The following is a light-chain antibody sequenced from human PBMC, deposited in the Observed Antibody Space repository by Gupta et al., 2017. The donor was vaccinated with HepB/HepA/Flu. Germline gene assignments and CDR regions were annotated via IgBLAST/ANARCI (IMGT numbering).Light chain of an antibody. J-gene: IGKJ1*01. CDR2: DAS. V-gene: IGKV3-11*01. CDR3: QYRSNWPPT. Sequence: EILLTQSPATLSLSPGERATLSCRARQSVGSYLAWYQHKPGQVPRLLMYDASLRAIGIPARFSGRASGTDFTLTISILEPEDFTVYYCQYRSNWPPTFGQGTKVEFK. CDR1: QSVGSY.